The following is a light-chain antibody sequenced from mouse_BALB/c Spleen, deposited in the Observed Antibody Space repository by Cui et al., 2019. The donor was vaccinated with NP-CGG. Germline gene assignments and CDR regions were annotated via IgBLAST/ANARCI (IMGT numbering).Light chain of an antibody. J-gene: IGLJ1*01. CDR2: GTN. CDR1: TGAVTTSNY. CDR3: ALWYSNHWV. V-gene: IGLV1*01. Sequence: QALVTQESALTTSPGETVTLTCRSSTGAVTTSNYANWVQEKPGHLFTGLIGGTNNRAPGVPARCSGSLIGDKAALTITGAQTEDEAIYFCALWYSNHWVFGGGTKLTVL.